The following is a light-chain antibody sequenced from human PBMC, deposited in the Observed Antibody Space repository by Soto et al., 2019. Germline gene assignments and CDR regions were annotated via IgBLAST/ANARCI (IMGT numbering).Light chain of an antibody. CDR2: DAS. V-gene: IGKV3-11*01. Sequence: EIVLTLSPATLSLAPGESATLSCRASRSVSNYLAWYQQKPGQAPRLLIYDASSRPTDIPARFSGSGSGTDFTLTISSLEAEDFALYYCQQRSNWPITFGQGTRLEN. J-gene: IGKJ5*01. CDR3: QQRSNWPIT. CDR1: RSVSNY.